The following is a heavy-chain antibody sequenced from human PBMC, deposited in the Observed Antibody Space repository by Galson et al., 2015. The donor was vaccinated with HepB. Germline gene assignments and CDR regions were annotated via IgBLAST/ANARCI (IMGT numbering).Heavy chain of an antibody. J-gene: IGHJ6*02. D-gene: IGHD6-19*01. V-gene: IGHV3-30*18. CDR2: ISYDGSNK. CDR3: AKGSYSSGWLDYYYYGMDV. CDR1: GFTFSSYG. Sequence: SLRLSCAASGFTFSSYGMHWVRQAPGKGLEWVAVISYDGSNKYYADSVKGRFTISRDNSKNTLYLQMNSLRAEDTAVYYCAKGSYSSGWLDYYYYGMDVWGQGTTVTVSS.